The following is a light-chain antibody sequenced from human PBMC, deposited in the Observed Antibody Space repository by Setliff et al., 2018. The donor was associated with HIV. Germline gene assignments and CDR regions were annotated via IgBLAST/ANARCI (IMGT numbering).Light chain of an antibody. Sequence: QSVLTQPASVSGSPGQSITISCTGTSGDVGRYNLVSWYQQQPGKPPKLMIYQASKRPSGVSNRFSGSKSGNTASLTISGLQAEDEADYYCCSSTGSNTYVFGTGTKVTVL. J-gene: IGLJ1*01. CDR1: SGDVGRYNL. V-gene: IGLV2-23*01. CDR3: CSSTGSNTYV. CDR2: QAS.